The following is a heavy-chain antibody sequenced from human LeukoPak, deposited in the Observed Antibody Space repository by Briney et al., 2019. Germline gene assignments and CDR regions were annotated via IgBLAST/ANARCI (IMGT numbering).Heavy chain of an antibody. CDR3: AKTARGSYYYYGMGV. CDR1: GSIFSSYA. CDR2: VSSTGDST. J-gene: IGHJ6*02. D-gene: IGHD6-25*01. Sequence: GGSLRLSCAASGSIFSSYAMNWVRQAPGKGLEWVSAVSSTGDSTYYADSVKGRFTISRDNSKNTLYLQMNSLGAEDTALYYCAKTARGSYYYYGMGVWGQGTTVTVSS. V-gene: IGHV3-23*01.